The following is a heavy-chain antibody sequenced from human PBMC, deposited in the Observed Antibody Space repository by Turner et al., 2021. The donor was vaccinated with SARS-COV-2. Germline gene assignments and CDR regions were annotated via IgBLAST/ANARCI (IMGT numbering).Heavy chain of an antibody. CDR2: TIPILGIP. Sequence: QVQLVQSGAEVKKPGSSVKVSCKASGGTFSTYAISWVRQAPGQGLEWMEGTIPILGIPNYAQNLQGRLTITADKSTRTAYMGLSSLRSEDTAVYSCARVVGGFGELGYYYYYGMDVWGQGTTVTVSS. CDR3: ARVVGGFGELGYYYYYGMDV. D-gene: IGHD3-10*01. V-gene: IGHV1-69*10. CDR1: GGTFSTYA. J-gene: IGHJ6*02.